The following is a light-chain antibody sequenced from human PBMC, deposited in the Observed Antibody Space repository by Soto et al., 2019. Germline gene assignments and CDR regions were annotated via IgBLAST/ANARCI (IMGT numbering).Light chain of an antibody. J-gene: IGKJ4*01. CDR3: QPYNNWPLT. CDR1: QSVSSN. CDR2: DTS. V-gene: IGKV3-15*01. Sequence: EIELTQSLGTLSLSQGERATLPCRASQSVSSNLAWYQQKPGQTPRLLIYDTSTRATGVPARFSGSRSGPEFTLTINSLQSEDFAIYYCQPYNNWPLTFGGGTKVDIK.